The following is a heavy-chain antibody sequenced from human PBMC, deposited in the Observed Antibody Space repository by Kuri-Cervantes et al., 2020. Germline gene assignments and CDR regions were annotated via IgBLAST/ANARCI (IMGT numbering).Heavy chain of an antibody. J-gene: IGHJ6*02. D-gene: IGHD6-13*01. V-gene: IGHV1-2*02. CDR2: INPNSGGT. CDR3: ARTSYSSSWYGAYYYYYGMDV. Sequence: ASVKVSCKASGYTFTSYGISWVRQAPGQGLEWMGWINPNSGGTNYAQKFQGRVTMTRDTSISTAYMELSRLRSDDTAVYYCARTSYSSSWYGAYYYYYGMDVWGQGTTVTVSS. CDR1: GYTFTSYG.